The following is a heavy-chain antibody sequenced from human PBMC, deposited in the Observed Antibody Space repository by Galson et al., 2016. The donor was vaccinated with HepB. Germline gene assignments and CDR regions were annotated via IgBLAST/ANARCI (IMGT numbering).Heavy chain of an antibody. V-gene: IGHV4-31*03. J-gene: IGHJ4*02. CDR3: ARGKKSEIWSASN. CDR2: IYSSGTT. D-gene: IGHD3-3*01. Sequence: TLSLTCSVSGGAITNGSYSWSWIRQHPAKGLEWIGYIYSSGTTFYNPSLKSRLTISVDTSQDQFSLRLASVTAADTAVYYCARGKKSEIWSASNWGQGTLVTVSS. CDR1: GGAITNGSYS.